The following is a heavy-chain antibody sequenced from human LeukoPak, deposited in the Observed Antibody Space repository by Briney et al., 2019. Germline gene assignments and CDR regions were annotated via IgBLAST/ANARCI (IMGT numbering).Heavy chain of an antibody. CDR2: ISSSSSYI. V-gene: IGHV3-21*01. Sequence: GGSLRLSCAASGFTFSSYSINWVRQAPGKGLEWVSSISSSSSYIYYADSVKGRFTISRDNAKNSLYLQMNSLRAEDTAVYYCARVRAYYGSGSSADFDYWGQGTLVTVSS. CDR1: GFTFSSYS. D-gene: IGHD3-10*01. CDR3: ARVRAYYGSGSSADFDY. J-gene: IGHJ4*02.